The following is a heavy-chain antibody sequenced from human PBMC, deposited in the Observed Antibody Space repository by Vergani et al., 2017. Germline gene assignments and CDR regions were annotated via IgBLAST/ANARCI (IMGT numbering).Heavy chain of an antibody. CDR3: ARSRIYYGAGSPDY. V-gene: IGHV4-59*02. J-gene: IGHJ4*02. CDR2: VSFRGDT. Sequence: QVKLQESGPGLVKPSETLSLTCTVSGASVNSYYWSWIRQPPGKGLEWMGYVSFRGDTLYDPSVKGRMTISLNTSSNQFSLYLTSVTAADTAVYYCARSRIYYGAGSPDYWGQETLLTVSS. CDR1: GASVNSYY. D-gene: IGHD3-10*01.